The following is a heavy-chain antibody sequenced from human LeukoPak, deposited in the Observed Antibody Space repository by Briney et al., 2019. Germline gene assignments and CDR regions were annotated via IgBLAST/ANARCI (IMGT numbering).Heavy chain of an antibody. Sequence: PSETLSLTCTVSGVSISSYYWGWIRQPAGKGLEWIGRIYTSGSTNYNPSLKSRVTMSVDTSKNQFSLKLSSVTAADTAVYYCARDDGIQLWYRFDYWGQGTLVTVSS. V-gene: IGHV4-4*07. J-gene: IGHJ4*02. CDR1: GVSISSYY. CDR3: ARDDGIQLWYRFDY. CDR2: IYTSGST. D-gene: IGHD5-18*01.